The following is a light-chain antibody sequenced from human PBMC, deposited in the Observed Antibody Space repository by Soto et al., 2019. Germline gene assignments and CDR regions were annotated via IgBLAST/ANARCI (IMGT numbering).Light chain of an antibody. Sequence: EIVMTQSPATLSVSPGERATLSCRASQSVSSNLAWYQQKPGQSPRLLIYDASNMATGIPARFSGSGSGTDFTLTISRLESEDFALYYCHQYGSSPATFGQGTKVDIQ. J-gene: IGKJ1*01. CDR1: QSVSSN. V-gene: IGKV3D-15*01. CDR2: DAS. CDR3: HQYGSSPAT.